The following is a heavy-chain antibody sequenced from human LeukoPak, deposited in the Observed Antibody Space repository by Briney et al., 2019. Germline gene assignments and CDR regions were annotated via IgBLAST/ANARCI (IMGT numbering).Heavy chain of an antibody. CDR1: GYIFTSYW. CDR2: IYPGDSDT. CDR3: ARLGYDSSGYRTYYFDY. V-gene: IGHV5-51*03. D-gene: IGHD3-22*01. Sequence: GXSLTISCKGSGYIFTSYWIGWVRQMPGKGLEWMGIIYPGDSDTIYSPSFQGQVTISADKSISTAYLQWSSLKASDTAMYYCARLGYDSSGYRTYYFDYWGQGTLVTVSS. J-gene: IGHJ4*02.